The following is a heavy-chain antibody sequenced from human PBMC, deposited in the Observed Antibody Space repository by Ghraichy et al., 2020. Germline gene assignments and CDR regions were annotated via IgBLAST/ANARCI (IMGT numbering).Heavy chain of an antibody. J-gene: IGHJ4*02. CDR3: ATDLPMTTVTTEGDY. CDR2: IIPIFGTA. CDR1: GGTFSSYA. Sequence: SVKVSCKASGGTFSSYAISWVRQAPGQGLEWMGGIIPIFGTANYAQKFQGRVTITADESTSTAYMELSSLRSEDTAVYYCATDLPMTTVTTEGDYWGQGTLVTVSS. D-gene: IGHD4-17*01. V-gene: IGHV1-69*13.